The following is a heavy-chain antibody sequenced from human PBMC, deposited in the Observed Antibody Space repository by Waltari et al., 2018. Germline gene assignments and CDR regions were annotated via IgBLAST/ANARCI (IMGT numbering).Heavy chain of an antibody. V-gene: IGHV3-48*04. CDR1: GFTFSSYS. Sequence: EVQLVESGGGLVQPGGSLRLSCAASGFTFSSYSMNWVRQAPGKGMELVSYISSSSSTIYYADSVKGRFTISRDNAKNSLYLQMNSLRAEDTAVYYCARDAKWELLLFDYWGQGTLVTVSS. CDR3: ARDAKWELLLFDY. CDR2: ISSSSSTI. J-gene: IGHJ4*02. D-gene: IGHD1-26*01.